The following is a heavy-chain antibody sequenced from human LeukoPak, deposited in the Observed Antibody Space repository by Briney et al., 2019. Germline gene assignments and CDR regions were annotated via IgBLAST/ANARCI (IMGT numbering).Heavy chain of an antibody. J-gene: IGHJ4*02. CDR1: GGSISSYY. CDR2: IYYSRST. CDR3: ARTYCSGGSCYSDY. D-gene: IGHD2-15*01. Sequence: SETLSLTCTVSGGSISSYYWSWIRQPPGKGLEWIGYIYYSRSTNYNPSLKSRVTISVDTSKNQFSLKLSSVTAADTAVYYCARTYCSGGSCYSDYWGQGTLVTVSS. V-gene: IGHV4-59*01.